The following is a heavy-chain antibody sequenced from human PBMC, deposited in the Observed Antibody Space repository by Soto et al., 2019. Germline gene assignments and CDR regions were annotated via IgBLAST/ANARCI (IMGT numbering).Heavy chain of an antibody. Sequence: ASVKVSCKASGYTFTSYAMHWVRQAPGQRLEWMGWINAGNGNTKSSQKYQDRVTITRDTSASTAYMELSSLRFEDTAVYYCARGESVVGDYWGQGTLVTVSS. V-gene: IGHV1-3*01. D-gene: IGHD2-15*01. CDR3: ARGESVVGDY. CDR1: GYTFTSYA. J-gene: IGHJ4*02. CDR2: INAGNGNT.